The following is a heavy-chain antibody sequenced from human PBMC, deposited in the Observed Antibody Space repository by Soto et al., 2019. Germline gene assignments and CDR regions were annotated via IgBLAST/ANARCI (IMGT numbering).Heavy chain of an antibody. CDR2: IYHSGST. Sequence: SETLSLTWAVSGGSISSSNWWSWVRQPPGKGLEWIGEIYHSGSTNYNPSLKSRVTISVDKSKNQFSLKLSSVTAADTAVYYCARAELAYYYYYGMDVWGQGTTVTVSS. V-gene: IGHV4-4*02. D-gene: IGHD1-26*01. CDR3: ARAELAYYYYYGMDV. CDR1: GGSISSSNW. J-gene: IGHJ6*02.